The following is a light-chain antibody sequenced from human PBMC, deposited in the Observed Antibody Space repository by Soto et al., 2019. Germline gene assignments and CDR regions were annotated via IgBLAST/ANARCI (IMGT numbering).Light chain of an antibody. CDR3: QQYDVHPKT. V-gene: IGKV1-5*01. J-gene: IGKJ1*01. CDR1: ENIKNW. Sequence: DIQMTQSPSTLSASVGDRVTITCWASENIKNWLAWYQQTAGKAPKVLISDASRLEAGVPSRFSGSGSGTDFTLTITSLQTDDFGTYYCQQYDVHPKTFGQGTKV. CDR2: DAS.